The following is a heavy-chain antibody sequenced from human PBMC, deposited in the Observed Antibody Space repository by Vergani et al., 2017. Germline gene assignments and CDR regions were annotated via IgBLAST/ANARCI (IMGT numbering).Heavy chain of an antibody. CDR2: INHSGST. Sequence: QVQLQQWGAGLLKPSETLSLTCAVYGGSFSGYYWSWIRQPPGKGLEWIGEINHSGSTNYNPSLKSRVTISVDTSKNQFSLKLSSVTAADTAVYYCARFEATSGAFDIWGQGTMVTVSS. CDR1: GGSFSGYY. V-gene: IGHV4-34*01. CDR3: ARFEATSGAFDI. J-gene: IGHJ3*02. D-gene: IGHD5-12*01.